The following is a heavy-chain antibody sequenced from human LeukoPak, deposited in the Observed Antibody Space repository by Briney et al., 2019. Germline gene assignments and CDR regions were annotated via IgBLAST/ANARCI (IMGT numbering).Heavy chain of an antibody. D-gene: IGHD4-17*01. V-gene: IGHV3-53*01. CDR1: GFSFSRAW. Sequence: GGSLRLSCAASGFSFSRAWMSWVRQAPGKGLEWVSFIYSGGNTHYSDSVKGRFTISRDNSKNTLYLQMNSLRAEDTAVYYCARRAGEYSHPYDYWGQGTLVTVSS. CDR2: IYSGGNT. CDR3: ARRAGEYSHPYDY. J-gene: IGHJ4*02.